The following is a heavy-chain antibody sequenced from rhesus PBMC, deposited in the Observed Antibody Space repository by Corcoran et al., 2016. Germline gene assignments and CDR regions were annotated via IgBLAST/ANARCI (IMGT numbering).Heavy chain of an antibody. CDR2: IYGSGRST. CDR3: ARTLYSNYLDY. J-gene: IGHJ4*01. Sequence: QLQLQESGPGLVKPSETLSVTCAVSGGSISSSYWSWIRQAPGKGLEWIGYIYGSGRSTNYNPSLKSRVTLSVDTSKNQLSLKLSSVTTADTAVYYCARTLYSNYLDYWGQGVLVTVSS. V-gene: IGHV4-169*01. CDR1: GGSISSSY. D-gene: IGHD4-23*01.